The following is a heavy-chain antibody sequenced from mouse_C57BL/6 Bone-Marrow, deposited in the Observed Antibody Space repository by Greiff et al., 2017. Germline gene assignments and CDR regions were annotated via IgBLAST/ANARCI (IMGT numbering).Heavy chain of an antibody. Sequence: QVQLKESGAELARPSASVKMSCKASGYTFTSSTMHWVKQRPGQGLEWIGYINPSSGYTKYNQKFKDKATLTADKSSSTAYMQLSSLTSEDSAVYYCASRGRGAWFAYWGQGTLVTVSA. CDR1: GYTFTSST. V-gene: IGHV1-4*01. CDR3: ASRGRGAWFAY. CDR2: INPSSGYT. J-gene: IGHJ3*01. D-gene: IGHD4-1*01.